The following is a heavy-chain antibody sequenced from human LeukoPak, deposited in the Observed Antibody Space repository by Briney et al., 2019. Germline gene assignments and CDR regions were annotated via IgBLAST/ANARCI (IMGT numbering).Heavy chain of an antibody. V-gene: IGHV3-7*01. D-gene: IGHD6-19*01. Sequence: PGGSLRLSCAGSGFSFSSHWMSWVRQAPGKGLEWVANIKEDGSETVYVDSVKGRFTVSRENAKNSLYLQMSSLRAEDTAVYYCARLYSTGCYGGPDYWGQGTRVTVSS. CDR1: GFSFSSHW. J-gene: IGHJ4*02. CDR3: ARLYSTGCYGGPDY. CDR2: IKEDGSET.